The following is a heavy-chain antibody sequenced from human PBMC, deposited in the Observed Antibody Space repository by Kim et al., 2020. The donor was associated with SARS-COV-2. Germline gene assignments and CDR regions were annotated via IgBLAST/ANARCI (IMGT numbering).Heavy chain of an antibody. D-gene: IGHD2-2*01. V-gene: IGHV1-18*04. J-gene: IGHJ5*02. CDR2: ISAYNGNT. Sequence: ASVKVSCKASGYTFTSYGISWVRQAPGQGLEWMGWISAYNGNTNYAQKLQGRVTMTTDTSTSTAYMELRSLRSDDTAVYYCARDQAVVPSMNWFDPWGQGTLVTVSS. CDR3: ARDQAVVPSMNWFDP. CDR1: GYTFTSYG.